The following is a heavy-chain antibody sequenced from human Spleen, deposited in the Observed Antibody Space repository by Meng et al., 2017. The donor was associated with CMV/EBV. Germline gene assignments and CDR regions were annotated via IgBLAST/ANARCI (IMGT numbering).Heavy chain of an antibody. CDR2: ISSSGSTI. CDR1: GFTFSSYE. CDR3: ARAAEKRFLEWLQTDPNWFDP. D-gene: IGHD3-3*01. Sequence: LSLTCAASGFTFSSYEMNWVRQAPGKGLEWVSYISSSGSTIYYADSVKGRFTISRDNAKNSLYLQMNSLRAEDTAVYYCARAAEKRFLEWLQTDPNWFDPWGQGTLVTVSS. J-gene: IGHJ5*02. V-gene: IGHV3-48*03.